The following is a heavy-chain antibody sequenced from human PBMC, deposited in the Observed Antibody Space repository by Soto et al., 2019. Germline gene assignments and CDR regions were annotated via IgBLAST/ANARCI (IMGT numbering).Heavy chain of an antibody. Sequence: QVQLQESGPGLVKPSQTLSLTCTVSGGSISSGGYYWSWIRQHPAKGLEWIGYIYYSGSTYYNPSLKSRVTISVDTSNNQFSLKLSSVTAADTAVYYCATYGSGIYKPTTFDYWVQGTLVTVSS. D-gene: IGHD3-10*01. CDR3: ATYGSGIYKPTTFDY. CDR2: IYYSGST. V-gene: IGHV4-31*03. CDR1: GGSISSGGYY. J-gene: IGHJ4*02.